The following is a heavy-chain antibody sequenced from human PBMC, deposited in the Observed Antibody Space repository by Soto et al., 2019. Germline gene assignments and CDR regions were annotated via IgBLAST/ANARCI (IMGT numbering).Heavy chain of an antibody. D-gene: IGHD6-6*01. CDR3: ARVGQLLFDY. Sequence: LRLCCVASGFTFSDYYMSWIRQAPGKGLEWVSYTSSSGNVIYDADSVKGRFTISRDNARNSLYLQMSSLRAEDTAVYYCARVGQLLFDYWGQGALVTVSS. J-gene: IGHJ4*02. V-gene: IGHV3-11*01. CDR1: GFTFSDYY. CDR2: TSSSGNVI.